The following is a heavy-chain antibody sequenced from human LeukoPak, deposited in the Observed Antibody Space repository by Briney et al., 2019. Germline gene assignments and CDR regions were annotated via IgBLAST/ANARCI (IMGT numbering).Heavy chain of an antibody. J-gene: IGHJ4*02. CDR2: ISYSGNT. CDR1: GGSISSYY. V-gene: IGHV4-59*08. D-gene: IGHD6-13*01. Sequence: PSETLSLTRTVSGGSISSYYWSWIRQPPGKRLEWIGYISYSGNTNYNPSLKSRVTISVDTSKNQFSLKLSSVTAADTAVYYCARQGGYIAPLALWGQGTLVTVSA. CDR3: ARQGGYIAPLAL.